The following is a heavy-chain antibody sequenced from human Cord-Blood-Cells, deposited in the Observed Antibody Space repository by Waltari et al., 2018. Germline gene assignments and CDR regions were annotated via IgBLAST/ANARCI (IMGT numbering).Heavy chain of an antibody. D-gene: IGHD1-26*01. V-gene: IGHV5-51*01. CDR3: VRREAYSGSYVDY. CDR1: GYSFTSYW. Sequence: EVQLVQSGAEVKKPGESLKISCKGSGYSFTSYWIGWVRQMPGKGLEWMGIIYPGYSDTRYSPAFQGQVTIAADKSISTAYLQWSSLKASDTAMYYCVRREAYSGSYVDYWGQGTLVTVSS. CDR2: IYPGYSDT. J-gene: IGHJ4*02.